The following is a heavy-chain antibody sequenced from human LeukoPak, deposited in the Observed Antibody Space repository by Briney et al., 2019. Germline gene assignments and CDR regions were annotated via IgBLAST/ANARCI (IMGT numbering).Heavy chain of an antibody. J-gene: IGHJ4*02. D-gene: IGHD6-13*01. CDR2: ISHSGST. CDR1: GYSISSGYY. CDR3: ARGPAAGIDTGHYDY. Sequence: SETLSLTCTVSGYSISSGYYWGWIRQPPGKGLEWIGSISHSGSTYYNPSLKSRVTISVDTSKNQFSLKLNSVTAADTAVYYCARGPAAGIDTGHYDYWGQGTLVTVSS. V-gene: IGHV4-38-2*02.